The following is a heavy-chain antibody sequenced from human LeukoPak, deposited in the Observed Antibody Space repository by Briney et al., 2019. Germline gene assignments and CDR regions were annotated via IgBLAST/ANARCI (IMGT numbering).Heavy chain of an antibody. CDR2: LKQDGSEK. CDR3: ARDKAVGPTLLDY. J-gene: IGHJ4*02. CDR1: GFTFSGYW. Sequence: PGGSLRLSCAASGFTFSGYWMSWVRQAPGKGLEWVANLKQDGSEKYFVDSVGGRFTISRDNAKNSLYLEMNSLRAEDTAVYYCARDKAVGPTLLDYWGQGTLVTVSS. V-gene: IGHV3-7*01. D-gene: IGHD1-26*01.